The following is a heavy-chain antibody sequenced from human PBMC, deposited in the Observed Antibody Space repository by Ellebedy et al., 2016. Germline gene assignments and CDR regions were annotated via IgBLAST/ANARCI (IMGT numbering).Heavy chain of an antibody. CDR2: IYTIGST. D-gene: IGHD6-6*01. J-gene: IGHJ5*02. CDR3: AREGRSIAARPGWFDP. CDR1: GGSISTYY. Sequence: SETLSLTCTVSGGSISTYYWSWIRQPAGKGLEWIGRIYTIGSTNYNPSLKSRVTMSVDTSKNQFSLKLSSVTAADTAVYYCAREGRSIAARPGWFDPWGQGTLVTVSS. V-gene: IGHV4-4*07.